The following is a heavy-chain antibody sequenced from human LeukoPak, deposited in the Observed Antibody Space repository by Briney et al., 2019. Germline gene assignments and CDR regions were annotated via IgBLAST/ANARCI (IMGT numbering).Heavy chain of an antibody. J-gene: IGHJ4*02. CDR1: GFTFSSYW. CDR2: IKQDGSEK. Sequence: GGSLRLSCAASGFTFSSYWMSWVRQAPGKGLEWVANIKQDGSEKYYVDSVKGRFTISRDNAKNSPYLQMNSLRAEDTAVYYCARGVTYSYDSSGYFDYWGQGTLVTVSS. CDR3: ARGVTYSYDSSGYFDY. V-gene: IGHV3-7*04. D-gene: IGHD3-22*01.